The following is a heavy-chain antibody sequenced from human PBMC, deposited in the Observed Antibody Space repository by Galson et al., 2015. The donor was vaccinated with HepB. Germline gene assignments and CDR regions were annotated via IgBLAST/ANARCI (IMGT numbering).Heavy chain of an antibody. CDR1: GNSFTSYW. CDR2: IYAGDSGT. V-gene: IGHV5-51*01. Sequence: SGAEVKKPGESLKISCTGSGNSFTSYWIGWVRQMPGKGPEWMGIIYAGDSGTKYSPSFQGQVTISADKSITTAYLQWSSLKASDTAMYYCARGNCSSSSCTTLSGFWFDPWGQGTLVTVSS. CDR3: ARGNCSSSSCTTLSGFWFDP. J-gene: IGHJ5*02. D-gene: IGHD2-15*01.